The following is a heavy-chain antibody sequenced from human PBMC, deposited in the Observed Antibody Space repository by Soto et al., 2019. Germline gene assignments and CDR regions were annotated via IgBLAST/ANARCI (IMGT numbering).Heavy chain of an antibody. CDR2: IDPVDSYV. V-gene: IGHV5-10-1*01. J-gene: IGHJ5*02. CDR1: VFSFTNYW. CDR3: ARIESIARNWFDP. Sequence: GESLKISCKTSVFSFTNYWISWVRHVPGKGLEWMGNIDPVDSYVNYSPSFQGHVTFSVDTSISTAFLHWSSLQASDSATYFCARIESIARNWFDPWGQGTLVTVSS. D-gene: IGHD6-13*01.